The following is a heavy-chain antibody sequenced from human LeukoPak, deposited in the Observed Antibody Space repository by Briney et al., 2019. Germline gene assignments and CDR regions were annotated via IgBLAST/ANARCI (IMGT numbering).Heavy chain of an antibody. D-gene: IGHD2-15*01. J-gene: IGHJ4*02. CDR3: ASPKKEGYCSGGSCYSMELHY. CDR1: GGSFSGYY. CDR2: INHSGST. Sequence: SETLSLTCAVYGGSFSGYYWSWIRQPPGKGLEWIVEINHSGSTNYNPSLKSRVTISVDTSKNQFSLKLSSVTAADTAVYYCASPKKEGYCSGGSCYSMELHYWGQGTLVTVSS. V-gene: IGHV4-34*01.